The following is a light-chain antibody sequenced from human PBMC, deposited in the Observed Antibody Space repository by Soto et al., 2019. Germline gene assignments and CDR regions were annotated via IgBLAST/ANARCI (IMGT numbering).Light chain of an antibody. Sequence: EIVMTQSPGTLSVSPGERATLSCRASQNVFSNVAWYQQRPGQPPRLLISGASTRATGVSARFSASGSGTDFTLTITSLQSEDFAVYYCQQYNNWPPQYTFGQGTKLEIK. V-gene: IGKV3-15*01. CDR1: QNVFSN. CDR2: GAS. CDR3: QQYNNWPPQYT. J-gene: IGKJ2*01.